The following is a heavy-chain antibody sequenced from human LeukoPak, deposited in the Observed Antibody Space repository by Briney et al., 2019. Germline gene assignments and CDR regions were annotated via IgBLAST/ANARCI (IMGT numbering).Heavy chain of an antibody. Sequence: GESLKISCKGSGYNFTTSWIGWVRQMPGKGLEWMGIIYPGDSDTRYSPSFHGQVTISADKSISTAYLHWSSLKASDTAMYYCARFRGNFIAVAGRRFDYWGQGTLVTVSS. V-gene: IGHV5-51*01. CDR2: IYPGDSDT. D-gene: IGHD6-19*01. CDR1: GYNFTTSW. J-gene: IGHJ4*02. CDR3: ARFRGNFIAVAGRRFDY.